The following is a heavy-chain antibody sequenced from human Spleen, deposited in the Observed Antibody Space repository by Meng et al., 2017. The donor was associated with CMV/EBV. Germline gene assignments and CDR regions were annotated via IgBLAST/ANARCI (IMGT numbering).Heavy chain of an antibody. J-gene: IGHJ4*02. CDR3: AHRRGYGDYEDYFDY. V-gene: IGHV2-5*02. CDR1: GFSLSTSGVG. D-gene: IGHD4-17*01. CDR2: IYWDDDK. Sequence: QIPLKESVPTLVKPTQTLTLTCTFSGFSLSTSGVGVGWIRQPPGKALEWLALIYWDDDKRYSPSLKSRLTITKDTSKNQVVLTMTNMDPVDTATYYCAHRRGYGDYEDYFDYWGQGTLVTVSS.